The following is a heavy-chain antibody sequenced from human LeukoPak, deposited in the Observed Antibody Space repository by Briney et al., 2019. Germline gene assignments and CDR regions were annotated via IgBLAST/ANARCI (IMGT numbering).Heavy chain of an antibody. CDR3: ARARRYFDWLYPWFDP. CDR2: INHSGST. V-gene: IGHV4-34*01. CDR1: GGSFSGYY. Sequence: PSETLSLTCAVYGGSFSGYYWGWIRPPPGKGLEWVGEINHSGSTNYNPSLESRVTISVDTSKNQFSLKLSSVTAADTAVYYCARARRYFDWLYPWFDPWGQGTLVTVSS. J-gene: IGHJ5*02. D-gene: IGHD3-9*01.